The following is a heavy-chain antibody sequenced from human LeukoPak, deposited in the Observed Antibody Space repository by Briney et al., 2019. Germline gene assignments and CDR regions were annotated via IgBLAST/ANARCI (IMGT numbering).Heavy chain of an antibody. D-gene: IGHD2-2*01. J-gene: IGHJ5*02. CDR1: GFTFSSYA. CDR3: ARSTSARGGFDP. Sequence: GGSLRLSCAASGFTFSSYAMSWVRQAPGKGLEWVSAISGSGGSTYYADSVKGRFTISRDNSKNTLYLQMNSLRAEDTAVYYCARSTSARGGFDPWGQGTLVTVSS. V-gene: IGHV3-23*01. CDR2: ISGSGGST.